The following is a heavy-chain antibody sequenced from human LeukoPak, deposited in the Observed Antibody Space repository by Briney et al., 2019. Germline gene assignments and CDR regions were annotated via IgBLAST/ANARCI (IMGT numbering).Heavy chain of an antibody. Sequence: SETLSLTCTVSGGSISSHYWSWIRQPPGKGLEWIGYIYYSGSTNYNPSLKSRVTISVDTSKNQFSLKLSSVTAADTAVYYCARTSGWYYSFDYWGQGTLVTVSS. CDR2: IYYSGST. CDR3: ARTSGWYYSFDY. V-gene: IGHV4-59*11. CDR1: GGSISSHY. D-gene: IGHD6-19*01. J-gene: IGHJ4*02.